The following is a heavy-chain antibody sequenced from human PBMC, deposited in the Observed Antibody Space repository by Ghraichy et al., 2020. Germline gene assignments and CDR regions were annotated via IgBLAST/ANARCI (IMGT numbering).Heavy chain of an antibody. Sequence: SQTLSLTCTVSGGSISSSSYYWGWIRQPPGKGLEWIGTFSYSGSTYYNPSLKSRVTISVDTSKNHFSLKLISVTAADTAVYYCAGTSYSSSFLDYWGQGTLVTVSS. CDR2: FSYSGST. V-gene: IGHV4-39*02. CDR3: AGTSYSSSFLDY. CDR1: GGSISSSSYY. D-gene: IGHD6-6*01. J-gene: IGHJ4*02.